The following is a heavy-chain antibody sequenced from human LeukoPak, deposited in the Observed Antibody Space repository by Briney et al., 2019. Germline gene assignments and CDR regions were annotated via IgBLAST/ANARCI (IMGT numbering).Heavy chain of an antibody. D-gene: IGHD6-13*01. V-gene: IGHV3-23*01. CDR1: GFTFSSYA. Sequence: GGSLRLSCAASGFTFSSYAMSWVRQAPGKGLEWVSAISGSGGSTYYADSVKGRFTISRDNSKNTLYLQMNSLRAEDAAVYYCAKDKLQQLVRYYFDYWGQGTLVTVSS. CDR2: ISGSGGST. J-gene: IGHJ4*02. CDR3: AKDKLQQLVRYYFDY.